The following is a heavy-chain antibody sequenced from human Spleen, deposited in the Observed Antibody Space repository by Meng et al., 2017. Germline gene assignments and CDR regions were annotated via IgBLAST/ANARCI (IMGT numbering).Heavy chain of an antibody. CDR3: ARDEDISSAGKLFSDD. D-gene: IGHD6-13*01. CDR1: GYTFPDYC. V-gene: IGHV1-2*06. CDR2: INPKSGDT. J-gene: IGHJ4*02. Sequence: ASVKVSCKASGYTFPDYCLHWVRRAPGQGLEWMGRINPKSGDTHYAQRFQGRVTMTGDTSISTAYMELSGLRSDDTAMYYRARDEDISSAGKLFSDDWGQGTMVTVSS.